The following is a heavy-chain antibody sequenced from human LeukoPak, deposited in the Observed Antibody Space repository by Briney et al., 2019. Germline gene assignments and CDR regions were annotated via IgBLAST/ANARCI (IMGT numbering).Heavy chain of an antibody. CDR1: SGSFSGYY. CDR2: INHSGST. Sequence: PSETLSLTCAVYSGSFSGYYWSWIRHPPGEGLECLGEINHSGSTNYHPPLKSRLTISVDTSKNQVSLKLTSVTAADTAVYYCTSGFLDGSSTVYNVRRFDGWGQGTLVSVSS. CDR3: TSGFLDGSSTVYNVRRFDG. V-gene: IGHV4-34*01. J-gene: IGHJ4*02. D-gene: IGHD3-9*01.